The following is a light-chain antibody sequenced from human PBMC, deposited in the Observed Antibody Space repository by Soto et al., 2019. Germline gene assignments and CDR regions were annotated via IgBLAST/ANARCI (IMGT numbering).Light chain of an antibody. CDR3: SSYTSSSTLGV. J-gene: IGLJ1*01. Sequence: QSVLTQPASVSGSPGQSITISCTGTSSDVGGYNYVSWYQQHPGKAPKPMIYDVSNRPSGVSNRFSGSKSGNTASLTISGLQAEDEADYYCSSYTSSSTLGVFGTGTTVTVL. CDR1: SSDVGGYNY. CDR2: DVS. V-gene: IGLV2-14*01.